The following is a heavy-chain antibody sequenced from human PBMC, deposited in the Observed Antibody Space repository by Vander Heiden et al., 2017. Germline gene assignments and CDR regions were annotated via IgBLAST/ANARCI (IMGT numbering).Heavy chain of an antibody. J-gene: IGHJ5*02. Sequence: EVQLVQSGAEVKKPGESLKISCKGSGYTFTTYWIGWVRQMPGKGLEWMGIINPVDSDTTYNPSFQGQVTISVDKSTSTAYLQWRSLEASDTAMYYCARHPLSAGCTSKDCPVGTWFDPWGQGTPVTVSS. CDR3: ARHPLSAGCTSKDCPVGTWFDP. V-gene: IGHV5-51*01. CDR1: GYTFTTYW. CDR2: INPVDSDT. D-gene: IGHD2-21*02.